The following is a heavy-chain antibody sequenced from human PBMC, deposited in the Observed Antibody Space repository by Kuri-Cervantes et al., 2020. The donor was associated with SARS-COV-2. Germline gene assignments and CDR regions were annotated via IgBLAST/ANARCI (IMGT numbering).Heavy chain of an antibody. Sequence: GESLKISCAASGFTFSSHGMHWVRQAPGKGLEWVAVISYDGSNKYYADSVKGRFTISRDNSKNTLYLQMNSLRAEDTAVYYCARPFSGSYSDLFDYWGQGTLVTVSS. V-gene: IGHV3-30*03. CDR1: GFTFSSHG. CDR3: ARPFSGSYSDLFDY. CDR2: ISYDGSNK. D-gene: IGHD1-26*01. J-gene: IGHJ4*02.